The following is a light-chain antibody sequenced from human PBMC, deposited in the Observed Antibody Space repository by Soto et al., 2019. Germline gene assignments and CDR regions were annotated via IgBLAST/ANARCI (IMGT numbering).Light chain of an antibody. CDR3: SSYTTSSTVA. Sequence: QSALTQSASVSGSPGQSIPISCTGTSSDIGGYNYVSWYQQHPDKAPKLMIFEVSNRPSGVSNRFSGSKSGNTASLTISGLLPEDEADYYCSSYTTSSTVAFGGGTKVTVL. CDR1: SSDIGGYNY. V-gene: IGLV2-14*01. J-gene: IGLJ2*01. CDR2: EVS.